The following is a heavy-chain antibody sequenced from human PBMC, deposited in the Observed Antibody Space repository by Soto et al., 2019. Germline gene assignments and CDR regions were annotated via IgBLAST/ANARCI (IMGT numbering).Heavy chain of an antibody. CDR1: GFTFSYDW. J-gene: IGHJ4*02. D-gene: IGHD3-10*02. CDR2: IKTVTDGGTT. V-gene: IGHV3-15*01. CDR3: MTHAEIYARGH. Sequence: EVQLVESGGGLAKPGESLRLSCAASGFTFSYDWMNWVRQAPGKGLEWVARIKTVTDGGTTDYAAPVEGRFFISRDDSKKMLYLQMNSLKTEDTAVYYCMTHAEIYARGHWGQGTLVTVAS.